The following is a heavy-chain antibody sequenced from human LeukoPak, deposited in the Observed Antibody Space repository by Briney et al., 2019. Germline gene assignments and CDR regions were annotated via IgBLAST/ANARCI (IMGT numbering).Heavy chain of an antibody. D-gene: IGHD5-12*01. J-gene: IGHJ6*03. CDR1: GFTFSNYA. Sequence: GRSLRLSCAASGFTFSNYAMHGVRQAPGKGLEWVAVISYDGSNKFYADSVKGRFTISRDNYKNTLHLQMNSLRAEDTAVYYCARSLATSYYYMDVWGKGTTVTVSS. V-gene: IGHV3-30*04. CDR2: ISYDGSNK. CDR3: ARSLATSYYYMDV.